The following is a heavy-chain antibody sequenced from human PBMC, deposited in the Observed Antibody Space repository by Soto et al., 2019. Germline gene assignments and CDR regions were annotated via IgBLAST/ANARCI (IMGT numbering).Heavy chain of an antibody. CDR2: INHSGST. J-gene: IGHJ5*02. CDR3: ARGFIPAAQNNWFDP. CDR1: GGSFSGYY. Sequence: TSETLSLTCAVYGGSFSGYYWSWIRQPPGKGLEWIGEINHSGSTNYNPSLKSRVTISVDTSKNQFSLKLSSVTAADTAVYYCARGFIPAAQNNWFDPWGQGTLVTVSS. D-gene: IGHD2-2*01. V-gene: IGHV4-34*01.